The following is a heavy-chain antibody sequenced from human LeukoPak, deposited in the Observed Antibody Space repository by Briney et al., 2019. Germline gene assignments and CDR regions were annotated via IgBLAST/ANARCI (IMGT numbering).Heavy chain of an antibody. CDR3: ARPGYGGYVSDAFDI. D-gene: IGHD5-12*01. Sequence: GGSLRLSCAASGFTFSSYAMHWVRQAPGKGLEWVAVISYDGSNKYYADSVKGRFTISRDNSKNTLYLQMNSLRAEDTAVYYCARPGYGGYVSDAFDIWGQGTMVTVSS. CDR2: ISYDGSNK. J-gene: IGHJ3*02. V-gene: IGHV3-30*04. CDR1: GFTFSSYA.